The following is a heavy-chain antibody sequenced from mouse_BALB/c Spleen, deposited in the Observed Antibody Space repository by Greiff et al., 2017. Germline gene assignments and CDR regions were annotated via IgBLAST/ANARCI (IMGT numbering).Heavy chain of an antibody. Sequence: VHLVESGPGLVAPSQSLSITCTVSGFSLTGYGVNWVRQPPGKGLEWLGKIWGDVSTNYNSALKSRLSISKDNSKCQVFLKMNSLQTDDTARYYCARAEYHWYVDDWGAGTTVTVSS. V-gene: IGHV2-6-7*01. CDR2: IWGDVST. J-gene: IGHJ1*01. D-gene: IGHD5-2*01. CDR1: GFSLTGYG. CDR3: ARAEYHWYVDD.